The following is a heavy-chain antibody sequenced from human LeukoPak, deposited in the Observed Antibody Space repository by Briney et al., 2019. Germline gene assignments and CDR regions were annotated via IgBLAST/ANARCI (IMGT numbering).Heavy chain of an antibody. CDR3: ARLRFDFWSGYTHPYFDY. CDR1: GGSISSYY. D-gene: IGHD3-3*01. CDR2: IYTSGST. V-gene: IGHV4-4*07. J-gene: IGHJ4*02. Sequence: PSETLSLTCTVSGGSISSYYWSWIRQPAGKVLEWIGRIYTSGSTNYNPSLKSRVTMSVDTSKNQFSLKLTSVTAADTAVYYCARLRFDFWSGYTHPYFDYWGQGTLVTVSS.